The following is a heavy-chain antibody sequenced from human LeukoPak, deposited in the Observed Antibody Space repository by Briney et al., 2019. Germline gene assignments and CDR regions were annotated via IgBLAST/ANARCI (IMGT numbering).Heavy chain of an antibody. V-gene: IGHV4-59*01. CDR3: ARAGILYANWFDP. CDR1: DGSISNYY. J-gene: IGHJ5*02. D-gene: IGHD2-15*01. Sequence: SETLSLTCSVFDGSISNYYWSWIRQPPGKGLEWIGYAYYSGSTNYNPSLKSRVTISVDTSKNQFSLKLSSVTAADTAVYYCARAGILYANWFDPWGQGTLVTVSS. CDR2: AYYSGST.